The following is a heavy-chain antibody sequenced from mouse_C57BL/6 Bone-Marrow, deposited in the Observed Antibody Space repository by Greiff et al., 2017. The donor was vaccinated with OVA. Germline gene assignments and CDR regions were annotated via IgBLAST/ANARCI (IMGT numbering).Heavy chain of an antibody. V-gene: IGHV1-82*01. J-gene: IGHJ3*01. CDR1: GFAFSSSW. D-gene: IGHD2-1*01. Sequence: QVQLKESGPELVKPGASVKISCTASGFAFSSSWMNWVKQRPGKGLEWIGRIYPGDGDTNYNGKFKGKATLTADKSSSTAYMQLSSLTSEDSAVYFCARSDYGIAYWGQGTLVTVSA. CDR3: ARSDYGIAY. CDR2: IYPGDGDT.